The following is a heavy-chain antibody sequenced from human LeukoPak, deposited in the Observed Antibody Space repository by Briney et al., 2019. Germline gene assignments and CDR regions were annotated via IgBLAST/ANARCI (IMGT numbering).Heavy chain of an antibody. J-gene: IGHJ4*02. CDR1: GYTFTGYY. Sequence: GASVKVSCKASGYTFTGYYMHWVRQAPGQGLEWMGWINPNSGGTNYAQKFQGRVTMTRDTSISTAYMELSRLRSDDTAVYYCARGGYCSGGSCPNFDYWGQGTLVTVSS. CDR2: INPNSGGT. D-gene: IGHD2-15*01. CDR3: ARGGYCSGGSCPNFDY. V-gene: IGHV1-2*02.